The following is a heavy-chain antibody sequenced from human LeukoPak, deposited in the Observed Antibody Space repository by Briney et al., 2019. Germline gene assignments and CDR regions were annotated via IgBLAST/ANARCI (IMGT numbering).Heavy chain of an antibody. CDR2: IFYSGTT. CDR3: ARTTGYSRD. CDR1: GDSIITDRYY. J-gene: IGHJ4*02. D-gene: IGHD4-11*01. Sequence: SETLSLTCFVSGDSIITDRYYWAWFRQPPGKAPEWIGAIFYSGTTYYTPSLESRVTISIDTSKNHFSLRLTSVTAADTAVYYCARTTGYSRDWGQRRQVTVSA. V-gene: IGHV4-39*02.